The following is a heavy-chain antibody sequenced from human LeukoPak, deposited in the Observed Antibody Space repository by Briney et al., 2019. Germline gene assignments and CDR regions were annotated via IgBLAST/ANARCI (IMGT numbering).Heavy chain of an antibody. D-gene: IGHD3-10*01. V-gene: IGHV1-18*01. CDR3: ARSTRKGYYYGSGSYLLSLESYNWFDP. J-gene: IGHJ5*02. CDR2: ISAYNGNT. Sequence: ASVKVSCKASGYTFTSYGISWVRQAPGQGLEWMGWISAYNGNTNYAQKLQGRVTMTTDTSTSTAYMELRSLRSDDTAVYYCARSTRKGYYYGSGSYLLSLESYNWFDPWGQGTLVTVSS. CDR1: GYTFTSYG.